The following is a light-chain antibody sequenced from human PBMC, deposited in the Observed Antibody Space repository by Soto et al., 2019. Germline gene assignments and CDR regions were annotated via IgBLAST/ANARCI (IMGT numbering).Light chain of an antibody. V-gene: IGLV2-14*01. Sequence: QSALTQPASVSGSPGQSITISCTGTSSDVGGYNYVSWYQQHPGKAPKLMIYDVSNRPSGVSNRFSGSKSGNTASLTIAGLQAEDEADYYCSSYPSSSTLVFGGGTKGTVL. CDR2: DVS. CDR3: SSYPSSSTLV. CDR1: SSDVGGYNY. J-gene: IGLJ2*01.